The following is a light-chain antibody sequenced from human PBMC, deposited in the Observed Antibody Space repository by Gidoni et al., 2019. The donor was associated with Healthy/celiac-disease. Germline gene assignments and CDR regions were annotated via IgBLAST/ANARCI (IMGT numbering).Light chain of an antibody. CDR2: GAS. V-gene: IGKV3-20*01. Sequence: EIVLTQSPGTLSLSPGERATLSCRASQSVSSSYLAWYQQKPGQAPRPLIYGASSRATGIPDRFSGSGSGTDFTLTISRLEPEDFAVYYCQQYGSSPWTFGQGTKVK. CDR1: QSVSSSY. CDR3: QQYGSSPWT. J-gene: IGKJ1*01.